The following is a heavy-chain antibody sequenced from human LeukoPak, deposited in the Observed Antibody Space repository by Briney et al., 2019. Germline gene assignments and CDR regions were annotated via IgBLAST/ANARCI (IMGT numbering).Heavy chain of an antibody. D-gene: IGHD7-27*01. CDR1: GFTFSYYT. CDR3: AIDPNWGVDY. J-gene: IGHJ4*02. Sequence: PGGSLRLSCAASGFTFSYYTMYWVRQAPGKGLEWVSIIGISGGGIHYADSVKCRFTISRDNSKNTLYLQMNSLRAEDTAVYYCAIDPNWGVDYWGQGVLVTVSS. CDR2: IGISGGGI. V-gene: IGHV3-23*01.